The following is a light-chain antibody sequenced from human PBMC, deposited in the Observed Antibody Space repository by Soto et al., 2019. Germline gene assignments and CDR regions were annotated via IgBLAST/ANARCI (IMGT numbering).Light chain of an antibody. V-gene: IGKV3-20*01. CDR3: QKYDNPRWR. J-gene: IGKJ1*01. Sequence: LCWSRVEISMVSVSFSHTVSGNYLAWYQRKLGQAPRLLIYGASSRETGIPDRFSGSGSGTEFTRTISRLEAEDFAGDSCQKYDNPRWRYGQGTKVDIK. CDR2: GAS. CDR1: HTVSGNY.